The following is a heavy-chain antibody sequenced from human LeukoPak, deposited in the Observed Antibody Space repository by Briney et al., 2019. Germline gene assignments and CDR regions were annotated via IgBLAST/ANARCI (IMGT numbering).Heavy chain of an antibody. CDR2: ISSSGTYI. CDR3: ANSLISSSQVDY. J-gene: IGHJ4*02. D-gene: IGHD6-6*01. CDR1: GFTFSTYS. Sequence: GGSLRLSCAASGFTFSTYSMNWVRQAPGKGLEWVSSISSSGTYIQYADSVKGRFTISRDNAKNSLCLQMNSLRAEDTAVYYCANSLISSSQVDYWGQGTLVTVSS. V-gene: IGHV3-21*01.